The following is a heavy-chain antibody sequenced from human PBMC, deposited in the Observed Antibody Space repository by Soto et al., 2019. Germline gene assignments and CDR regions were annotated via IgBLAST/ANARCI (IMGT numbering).Heavy chain of an antibody. D-gene: IGHD6-6*01. J-gene: IGHJ5*02. V-gene: IGHV4-39*01. CDR2: IYYSGST. CDR1: GGSISSSSYY. Sequence: SETLSLTCTVPGGSISSSSYYWGWIRQPPGKGLEWIGSIYYSGSTYYNPSLKSRVTISVDTSKNQFSLKLSSVTAADTAVYYCARLVAARQNENWFDPWGQGTLVTVSS. CDR3: ARLVAARQNENWFDP.